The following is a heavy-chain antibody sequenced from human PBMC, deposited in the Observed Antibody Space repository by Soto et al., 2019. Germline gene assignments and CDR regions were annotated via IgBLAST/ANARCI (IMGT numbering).Heavy chain of an antibody. J-gene: IGHJ6*02. D-gene: IGHD1-1*01. V-gene: IGHV3-33*01. CDR1: GFSFRNYG. CDR2: IWYDGSKR. CDR3: ARGRGSRVQHRGLEV. Sequence: QAHLVESGGGVVQPGRSLRLSCAASGFSFRNYGIHWVRQAPGKGLDWVAVIWYDGSKRYYADSVRGRFTISRDNSGNTVHLQMDSLRAEDTAVYDCARGRGSRVQHRGLEVWCQGTTVVVS.